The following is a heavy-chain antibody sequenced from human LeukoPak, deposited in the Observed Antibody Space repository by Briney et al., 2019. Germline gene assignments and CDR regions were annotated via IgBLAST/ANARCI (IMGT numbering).Heavy chain of an antibody. CDR3: AREKYSSSPGGFDP. CDR2: IGTAGDT. J-gene: IGHJ5*02. CDR1: GFTFSNYD. Sequence: GGSLRLSCAASGFTFSNYDMHWVRQATGKGLEWVSVIGTAGDTYYPGSVEGRFTISRDNAKNSLYLQMNSLRAEDTAVYYCAREKYSSSPGGFDPWGQGTLVTVSS. V-gene: IGHV3-13*01. D-gene: IGHD6-6*01.